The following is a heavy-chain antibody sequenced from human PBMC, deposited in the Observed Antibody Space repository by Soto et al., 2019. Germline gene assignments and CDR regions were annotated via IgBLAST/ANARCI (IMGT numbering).Heavy chain of an antibody. CDR1: GFTFSSYG. CDR2: IWYDGSNK. J-gene: IGHJ5*02. D-gene: IGHD3-10*01. Sequence: PGGSLRLSCAASGFTFSSYGMHWVRQAPGKGLEWVAVIWYDGSNKYYADSVKGRFTISRDNSKNTLYLQMNSLRAEDTAVYYCARDRGYYGSGSYYKSSWFDPWGQGTLVTSPQ. CDR3: ARDRGYYGSGSYYKSSWFDP. V-gene: IGHV3-33*01.